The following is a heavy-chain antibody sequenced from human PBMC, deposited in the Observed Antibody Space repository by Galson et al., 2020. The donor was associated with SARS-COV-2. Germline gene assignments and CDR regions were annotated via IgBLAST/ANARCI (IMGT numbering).Heavy chain of an antibody. J-gene: IGHJ6*02. D-gene: IGHD2-15*01. CDR1: GGSISSSSYY. Sequence: SETLSLTCTVSGGSISSSSYYWGWIRQPPGKGLEWIGSIYSSGSTYYNPSLKSRVTISVDTSKNQFSLKLSSVTAADTAVYYCAAPHDCSGGSCYLFGMDVWGQGTTVTVSS. CDR2: IYSSGST. CDR3: AAPHDCSGGSCYLFGMDV. V-gene: IGHV4-39*07.